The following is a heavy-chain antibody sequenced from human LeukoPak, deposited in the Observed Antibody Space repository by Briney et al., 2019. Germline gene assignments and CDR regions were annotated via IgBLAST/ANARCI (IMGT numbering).Heavy chain of an antibody. J-gene: IGHJ4*02. D-gene: IGHD6-13*01. Sequence: GASVKVSCKASGYTFTDSGISWVRQAPGQGLEWMGWISGNNGDTNYAQNLQGRVTLTIDTSTSTAYMELRSLRSDDTAVYFCAALQQLTTSDYWGQGTLVTASS. CDR1: GYTFTDSG. CDR3: AALQQLTTSDY. CDR2: ISGNNGDT. V-gene: IGHV1-18*01.